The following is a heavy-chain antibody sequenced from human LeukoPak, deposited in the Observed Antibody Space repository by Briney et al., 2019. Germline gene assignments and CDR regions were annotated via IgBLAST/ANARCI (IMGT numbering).Heavy chain of an antibody. CDR1: GFTFSSYA. D-gene: IGHD3-10*01. Sequence: GGSLRLSCAASGFTFSSYAMSWVRQAPGKGLEWVSAISGSGGSTYYADSVKGRFTISRDNSKNTLYLQMNSLRAEDTAIYSCANSRLYYYGSGRYAQLDYWGQGTLVTVSS. J-gene: IGHJ4*02. CDR3: ANSRLYYYGSGRYAQLDY. V-gene: IGHV3-23*01. CDR2: ISGSGGST.